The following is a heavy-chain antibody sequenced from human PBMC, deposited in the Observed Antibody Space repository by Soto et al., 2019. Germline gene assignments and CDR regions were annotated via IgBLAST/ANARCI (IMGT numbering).Heavy chain of an antibody. Sequence: ASVKVSCKASGYTFSNYDMHWVRQAPGQGHEWMGIINPSGGSTTYAQKFQGRVTMTRDTSTSTVYMELSSLRSEDTAVYYCARYDYNGYYFDYWGQGTLVTVSS. V-gene: IGHV1-46*01. CDR1: GYTFSNYD. CDR2: INPSGGST. CDR3: ARYDYNGYYFDY. J-gene: IGHJ4*02. D-gene: IGHD4-4*01.